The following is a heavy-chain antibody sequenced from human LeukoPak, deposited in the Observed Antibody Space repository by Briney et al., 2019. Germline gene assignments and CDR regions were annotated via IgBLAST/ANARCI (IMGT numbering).Heavy chain of an antibody. D-gene: IGHD3-10*01. J-gene: IGHJ4*02. CDR2: IYSGGST. CDR1: GLTVTTRY. V-gene: IGHV3-53*01. CDR3: ARPSSGGLSEDY. Sequence: GGSLILSCAASGLTVTTRYMSWVRQAPGKGLEWVSIIYSGGSTYYADSVKGRFTISKDDSKNTLYLQMNNLRVEDTAVYYCARPSSGGLSEDYWGQGTLVTVSS.